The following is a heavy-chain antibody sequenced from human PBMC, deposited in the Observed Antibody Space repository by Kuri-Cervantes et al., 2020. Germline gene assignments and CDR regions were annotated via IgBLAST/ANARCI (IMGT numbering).Heavy chain of an antibody. CDR1: GGSFSGYY. CDR3: ARGMAAAGNFDY. CDR2: VYYTGST. J-gene: IGHJ4*02. V-gene: IGHV4-34*09. Sequence: SQTLSLTCAVYGGSFSGYYWSWIRQPPGRGLEWIGCVYYTGSTNYNPSLKSRVTISVDTSKNQFSLKLSSVTAADTAVYYCARGMAAAGNFDYWGQGTLVTVSS. D-gene: IGHD6-13*01.